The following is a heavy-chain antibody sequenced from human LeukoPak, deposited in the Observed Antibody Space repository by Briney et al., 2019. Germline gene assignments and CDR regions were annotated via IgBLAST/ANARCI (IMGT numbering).Heavy chain of an antibody. J-gene: IGHJ5*02. CDR1: GLPFSNYA. D-gene: IGHD4-17*01. V-gene: IGHV3-23*01. CDR3: TKDPNGHYIGAFDP. Sequence: GGSLRLSCAAPGLPFSNYAMTWVRQAPGKGLEWVSSVWGECVCAVYTDTVKGPFTTSRDNSKNMLYLQMNSLRAEDTALYYCTKDPNGHYIGAFDPWGQGTLVTVSS. CDR2: VWGECVCA.